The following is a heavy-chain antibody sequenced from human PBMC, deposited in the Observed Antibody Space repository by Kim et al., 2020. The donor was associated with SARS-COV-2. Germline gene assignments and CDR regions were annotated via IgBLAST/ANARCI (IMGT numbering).Heavy chain of an antibody. CDR2: IYHSGST. V-gene: IGHV4-4*02. CDR3: ARGSIAVAGTRLGWFDP. D-gene: IGHD6-19*01. Sequence: SETLSLTCAVSGGSISSSNWWSWVRQPPGKGLEWIGEIYHSGSTNYNPSLKSRVTISVDKSKNQFSLKLSSVTAADTAVYYCARGSIAVAGTRLGWFDPWGQGTLVTVSS. CDR1: GGSISSSNW. J-gene: IGHJ5*02.